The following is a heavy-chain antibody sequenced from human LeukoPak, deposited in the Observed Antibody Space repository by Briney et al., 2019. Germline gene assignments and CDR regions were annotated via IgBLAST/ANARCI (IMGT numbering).Heavy chain of an antibody. CDR3: ARDRTRDGYNYGGSSYYYGLDV. CDR1: GVPTTTFY. J-gene: IGHJ6*02. Sequence: SSETLSLTCTVSGVPTTTFYWSWIRQPPGKGLEWIGSVSYAGSTNYNPSLKSRVTLSIDTSNNQFSLRLSSVTTADTGLYFCARDRTRDGYNYGGSSYYYGLDVWGRGTTVSVSS. CDR2: VSYAGST. V-gene: IGHV4-59*01. D-gene: IGHD5-24*01.